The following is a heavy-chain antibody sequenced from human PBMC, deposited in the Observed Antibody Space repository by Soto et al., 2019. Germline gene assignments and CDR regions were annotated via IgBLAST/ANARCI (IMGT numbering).Heavy chain of an antibody. CDR3: ARTSAAGKYYYGMDV. J-gene: IGHJ6*02. V-gene: IGHV5-51*01. CDR2: IYPGDSDT. D-gene: IGHD6-13*01. CDR1: GYSFTSYG. Sequence: GESKKISSKGSGYSFTSYGSGWVSQIPGKGLEWMGIIYPGDSDTRYSPSFQGQVTISADKSISTAYLQWSSLKASDTAMYYCARTSAAGKYYYGMDVWGQGTTVTVSS.